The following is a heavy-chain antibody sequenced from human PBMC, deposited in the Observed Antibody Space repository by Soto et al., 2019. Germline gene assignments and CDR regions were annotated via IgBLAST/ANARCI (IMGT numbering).Heavy chain of an antibody. J-gene: IGHJ5*02. CDR3: ARELCGEGMTTATTGECWFDP. CDR2: ISYSGST. CDR1: GGSISSGGYY. Sequence: QVQLQESGPGLVKPSQTLSLTCTVSGGSISSGGYYWSWIRQHPGKGLEWIGYISYSGSTYYNPSLKSRFTISVHTSKHLFSRKLSSVTAADTAAYSCARELCGEGMTTATTGECWFDPCGQVPLVTVAS. D-gene: IGHD4-17*01. V-gene: IGHV4-31*03.